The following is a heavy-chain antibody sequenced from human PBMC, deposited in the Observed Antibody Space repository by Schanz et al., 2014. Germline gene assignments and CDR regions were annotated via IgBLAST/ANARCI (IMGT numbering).Heavy chain of an antibody. CDR3: ARDYYDSSGYCDCDY. CDR1: GGTFSSYT. J-gene: IGHJ4*02. D-gene: IGHD3-22*01. Sequence: QVQLVQSEAEVKKPGSSVKVSCKASGGTFSSYTISWVRQAPGQGLEWMGRIIPILGIANYAQNFQGRVTITADKSTSTAYMELTSLRSEDTAMYYCARDYYDSSGYCDCDYWGQGTLVTVSS. V-gene: IGHV1-69*08. CDR2: IIPILGIA.